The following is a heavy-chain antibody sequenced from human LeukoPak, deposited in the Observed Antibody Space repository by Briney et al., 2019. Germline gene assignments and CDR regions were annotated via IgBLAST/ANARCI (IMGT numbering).Heavy chain of an antibody. CDR1: GGSISSYY. CDR2: IYYSGST. Sequence: SETLSLTCTVSGGSISSYYWSWIRQPPGKGLEWIGYIYYSGSTNYNPSLKSRVTLSVDTSKNQFSLKLSSVTAADTAVYYCARDGLAAAGIDAFDIWGQGTMVTVSS. D-gene: IGHD6-13*01. V-gene: IGHV4-59*01. CDR3: ARDGLAAAGIDAFDI. J-gene: IGHJ3*02.